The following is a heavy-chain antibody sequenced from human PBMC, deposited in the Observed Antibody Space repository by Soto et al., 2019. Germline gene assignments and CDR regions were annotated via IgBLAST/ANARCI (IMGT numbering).Heavy chain of an antibody. CDR1: GGSISSGGYY. V-gene: IGHV4-31*03. D-gene: IGHD1-26*01. J-gene: IGHJ6*02. Sequence: QVQLQESGPGLVKPSQTLSLTCTVSGGSISSGGYYWSWIRQHPGKGLEWIGYIYYSGSTYYNPSLKSRVNIPVDTSKNQFTLKLSSVTAADTAVYYCARDRGFDAHLAMDVWGQGTTVTVSS. CDR2: IYYSGST. CDR3: ARDRGFDAHLAMDV.